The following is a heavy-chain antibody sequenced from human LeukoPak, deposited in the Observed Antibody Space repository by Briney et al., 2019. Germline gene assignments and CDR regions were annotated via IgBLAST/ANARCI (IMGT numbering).Heavy chain of an antibody. Sequence: PSETLSLTCAVHGGSFSGYFWSWVRQPPGKGLEWIGEINHSGSTNYNPSLKSRVTISVDTSKNQFSLKLSSVTAAGTAVYYCARECGMYYYDSSGYYRDYWGQGTLVTVSS. J-gene: IGHJ4*02. CDR3: ARECGMYYYDSSGYYRDY. D-gene: IGHD3-22*01. CDR2: INHSGST. V-gene: IGHV4-34*01. CDR1: GGSFSGYF.